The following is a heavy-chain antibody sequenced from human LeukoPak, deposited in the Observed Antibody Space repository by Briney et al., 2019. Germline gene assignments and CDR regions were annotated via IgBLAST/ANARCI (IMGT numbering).Heavy chain of an antibody. V-gene: IGHV1-18*01. J-gene: IGHJ4*02. CDR2: MSAYNGDT. CDR3: ARESTGGSLEIDY. D-gene: IGHD2-8*02. CDR1: GYTCNTYG. Sequence: ASVKVSCKASGYTCNTYGIIWVRQAPGQGLEWMGWMSAYNGDTTYAQKLQGRVTLTTDASTSTAYMELRSLRSDDTAVYYCARESTGGSLEIDYWGQGTLVTVSS.